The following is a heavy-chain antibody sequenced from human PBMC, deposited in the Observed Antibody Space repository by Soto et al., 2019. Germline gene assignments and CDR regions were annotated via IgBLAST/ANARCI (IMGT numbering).Heavy chain of an antibody. D-gene: IGHD3-10*01. V-gene: IGHV1-69*13. J-gene: IGHJ6*02. CDR2: IIPIVGTA. Sequence: SVKVSCKASGGTFSSYAISWVRQAPGQGLEWMVGIIPIVGTANYAQKFQGRVTITADESTSTAYMELSSLRSEDTAVYYCERARLLWFGELVVHARDGMDVWGQGTTVTVSS. CDR3: ERARLLWFGELVVHARDGMDV. CDR1: GGTFSSYA.